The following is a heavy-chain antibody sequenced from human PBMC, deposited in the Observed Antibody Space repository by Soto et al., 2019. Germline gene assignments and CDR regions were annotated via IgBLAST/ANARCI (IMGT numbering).Heavy chain of an antibody. D-gene: IGHD3-9*01. Sequence: QVQLVESGGGVVQPGRSLRLSCAASGFNFSSYAMHWVRQAPGNGLEWVAVISYDGSNKYYADSVKGRFTISRDNSKNTLYLQMNSLSAEDTAVYYCASTGFDWSGMDVWGQGTTVTVSS. CDR2: ISYDGSNK. V-gene: IGHV3-30-3*01. CDR1: GFNFSSYA. J-gene: IGHJ6*02. CDR3: ASTGFDWSGMDV.